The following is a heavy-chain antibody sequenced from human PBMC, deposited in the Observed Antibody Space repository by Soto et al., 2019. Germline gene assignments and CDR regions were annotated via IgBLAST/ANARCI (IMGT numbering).Heavy chain of an antibody. Sequence: GSLRLSCTVLGFTLTNENMNWVRQAPGKGLEWVSSISSRSTFINYADSVKGRFTISRDNDKGLVYLQMNSLRAEDTAVYYCARDPPLSMIVVVGVDDFWGQGTLVTSPQ. J-gene: IGHJ4*02. V-gene: IGHV3-21*06. D-gene: IGHD3-22*01. CDR1: GFTLTNEN. CDR2: ISSRSTFI. CDR3: ARDPPLSMIVVVGVDDF.